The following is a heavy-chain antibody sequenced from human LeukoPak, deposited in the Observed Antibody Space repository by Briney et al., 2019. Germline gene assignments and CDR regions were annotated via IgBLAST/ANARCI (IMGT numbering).Heavy chain of an antibody. Sequence: SVKVSCKASGGTFSSYAISWVRQAPGQGLEWMGGIIPILGIANYAQKFQGRVTITADKSTSTAYMELSSLRSEDTAVYYCARVDTAMVIDYWGQGTLVTVSS. D-gene: IGHD5-18*01. J-gene: IGHJ4*02. V-gene: IGHV1-69*10. CDR1: GGTFSSYA. CDR2: IIPILGIA. CDR3: ARVDTAMVIDY.